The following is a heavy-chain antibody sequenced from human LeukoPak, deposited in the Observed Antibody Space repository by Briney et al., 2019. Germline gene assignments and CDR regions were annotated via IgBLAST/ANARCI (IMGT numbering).Heavy chain of an antibody. Sequence: GGSLRLSCAASGFSFSSYGIHWVRQAPGKGLEWVAFIRYDGTNKYYADSVKGRFTISRDNSKNTLYLQMNSLRAEDTAVYYCAKLYYYGSGIGDYWGQGTLVTVSS. D-gene: IGHD3-10*01. CDR3: AKLYYYGSGIGDY. CDR2: IRYDGTNK. V-gene: IGHV3-30*02. CDR1: GFSFSSYG. J-gene: IGHJ4*02.